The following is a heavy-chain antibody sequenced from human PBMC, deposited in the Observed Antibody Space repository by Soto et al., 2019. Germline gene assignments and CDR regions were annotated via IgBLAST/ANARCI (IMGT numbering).Heavy chain of an antibody. CDR2: IGNSGGST. J-gene: IGHJ3*02. D-gene: IGHD3-9*01. V-gene: IGHV3-23*01. Sequence: GGSLRLSCAASGFTFSSYALSWVRQAPGKGLEWVSIIGNSGGSTFYADSVKGRCTISRDNSKNTLYLQMNSLRAEDTAVYYCAKHMVLRYFDWSNSPDAFDIWGQGTMVTVSS. CDR3: AKHMVLRYFDWSNSPDAFDI. CDR1: GFTFSSYA.